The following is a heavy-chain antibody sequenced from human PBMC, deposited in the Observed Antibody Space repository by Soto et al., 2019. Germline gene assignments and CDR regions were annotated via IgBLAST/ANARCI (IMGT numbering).Heavy chain of an antibody. V-gene: IGHV3-23*01. J-gene: IGHJ4*02. Sequence: GGSLRLSCAASGFTFSSYAMSWVRQAPGKGLEWVSAISGSGGSTYYADSVKGRFTISRDNSKNTLYLQMNSLRAEDTAVYYCAKDPLLWFGEPHPVGYFDFWGQGTLVTRSS. CDR3: AKDPLLWFGEPHPVGYFDF. CDR1: GFTFSSYA. D-gene: IGHD3-10*01. CDR2: ISGSGGST.